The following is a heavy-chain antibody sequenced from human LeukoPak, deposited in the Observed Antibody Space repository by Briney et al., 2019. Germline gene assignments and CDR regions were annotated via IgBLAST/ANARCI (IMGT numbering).Heavy chain of an antibody. Sequence: SGGSLRLSCAASGFTFSSYAMSWVRQAPGKGLEWVSAISGSGGSTYYADSVKGRFTISRDNSKNTLYLQMNSLRAEDTAVYYCARDITPNIVGSTPYAFDMWGQGTMVTVSS. CDR2: ISGSGGST. D-gene: IGHD1-26*01. CDR3: ARDITPNIVGSTPYAFDM. J-gene: IGHJ3*02. CDR1: GFTFSSYA. V-gene: IGHV3-23*01.